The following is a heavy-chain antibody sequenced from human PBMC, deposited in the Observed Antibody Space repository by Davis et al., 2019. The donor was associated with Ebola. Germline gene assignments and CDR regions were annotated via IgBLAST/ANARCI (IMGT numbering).Heavy chain of an antibody. CDR2: ISTYNRNA. Sequence: ASVKVSCKGSGESFTSYAISWVRQVPGQGLEWMGWISTYNRNAHYGQNVQGRVTMTTDTSTSTAYMELRSLRSDDTAVYFCARRNYYGSGTVYFDPWGQGTLVTVSS. D-gene: IGHD3-10*01. J-gene: IGHJ4*02. CDR3: ARRNYYGSGTVYFDP. CDR1: GESFTSYA. V-gene: IGHV1-18*01.